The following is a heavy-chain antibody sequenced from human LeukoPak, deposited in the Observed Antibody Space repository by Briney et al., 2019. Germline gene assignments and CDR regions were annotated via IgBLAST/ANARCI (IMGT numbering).Heavy chain of an antibody. CDR2: IRYDGSNK. CDR3: AKEGGLFSGYDFDDFDY. J-gene: IGHJ4*02. Sequence: PGGSPRLSCAASGFTFSSYGMSWVRQAPGKGLEWVAFIRYDGSNKYYADSVKGRFTISRDNSKNTLYLQMNSLRAEDTAVYYCAKEGGLFSGYDFDDFDYWGQGTLVTVSS. D-gene: IGHD5-12*01. V-gene: IGHV3-30*02. CDR1: GFTFSSYG.